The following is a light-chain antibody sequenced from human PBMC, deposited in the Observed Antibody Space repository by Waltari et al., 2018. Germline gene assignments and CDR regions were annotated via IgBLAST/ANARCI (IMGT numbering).Light chain of an antibody. V-gene: IGKV3-11*01. J-gene: IGKJ5*01. CDR1: QSVGSS. Sequence: EIVLTQSLVTLSLAPGERATLSCWASQSVGSSLAWYQQKPGQAPRLLMYDASNRATGVPARFNGSGSGTDFTLTIISLQSEDSAVYYCQQRSNWPPITFGQGTRLEIK. CDR3: QQRSNWPPIT. CDR2: DAS.